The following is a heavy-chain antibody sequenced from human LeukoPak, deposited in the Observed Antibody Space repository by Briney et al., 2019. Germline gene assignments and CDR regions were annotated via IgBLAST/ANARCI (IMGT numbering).Heavy chain of an antibody. CDR2: IKQDGSEK. CDR1: GFTFSSYW. CDR3: ARQAGQVVVVPAATPLDY. Sequence: GGSLRLSCAASGFTFSSYWMSWVRQAPGKGLEWVANIKQDGSEKYYVDSVKGRFTISRDNAKNSLYLQMNSLRAEDTAVYYCARQAGQVVVVPAATPLDYWGQGTLVTVSS. J-gene: IGHJ4*02. V-gene: IGHV3-7*01. D-gene: IGHD2-2*01.